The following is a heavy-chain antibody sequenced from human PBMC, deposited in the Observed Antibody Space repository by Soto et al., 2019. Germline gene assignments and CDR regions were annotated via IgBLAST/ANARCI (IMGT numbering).Heavy chain of an antibody. Sequence: QVQLQESGPGLLKPSETLSLTCSVSGGSVSDKTYYWSWIRQPPGKRLEWIGYVYYRGTTNYNPSLKSRVTISVDLSKNRFSLRLSSVTTADTALYYCARTTAVPNTLRSRYFFDYWGQGTLVTVSS. D-gene: IGHD4-17*01. CDR1: GGSVSDKTYY. CDR3: ARTTAVPNTLRSRYFFDY. CDR2: VYYRGTT. J-gene: IGHJ4*02. V-gene: IGHV4-61*01.